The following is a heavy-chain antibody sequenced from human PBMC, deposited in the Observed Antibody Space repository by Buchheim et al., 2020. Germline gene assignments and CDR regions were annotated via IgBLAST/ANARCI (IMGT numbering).Heavy chain of an antibody. V-gene: IGHV4-31*03. CDR2: IYYSGRT. J-gene: IGHJ6*03. Sequence: QVQLQESGPGLVKPSQTLSLTCKVSGGSISSGGYYWSWVRQHPGKGLEGIGYIYYSGRTYYNPSLKSRVTISVDTSKNQISLKLSSVTAADTAVYYCARWYGGNGRYYMDVWGKGTT. D-gene: IGHD4-23*01. CDR1: GGSISSGGYY. CDR3: ARWYGGNGRYYMDV.